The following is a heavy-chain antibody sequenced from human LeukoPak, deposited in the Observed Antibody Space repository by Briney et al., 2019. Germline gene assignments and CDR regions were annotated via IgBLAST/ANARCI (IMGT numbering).Heavy chain of an antibody. J-gene: IGHJ4*02. CDR1: GYSISSGYY. CDR2: IYHSGST. V-gene: IGHV4-38-2*01. Sequence: SETLSLTCAVSGYSISSGYYWGWIRQPPGKGLEWIRSIYHSGSTYYNPSLKSRVTISVDTSKNQFSLKLSSVTAADTAVYYCATRRKNDVLDYWGQGTLVTVSS. D-gene: IGHD1-1*01. CDR3: ATRRKNDVLDY.